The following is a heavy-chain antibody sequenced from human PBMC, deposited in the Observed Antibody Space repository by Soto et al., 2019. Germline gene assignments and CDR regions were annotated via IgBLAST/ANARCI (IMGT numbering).Heavy chain of an antibody. D-gene: IGHD5-18*01. V-gene: IGHV3-48*02. CDR3: ARVISMDLILHTALGY. Sequence: GGSLRLSCAASGFTFSSYAMHWVRQAPGKGLEWVAYISCGSSNKYYADSVKGRFTTSRDNAKNSLYLQMNSLRDEDTAMYYCARVISMDLILHTALGYWGQGTLVTVSS. J-gene: IGHJ4*02. CDR2: ISCGSSNK. CDR1: GFTFSSYA.